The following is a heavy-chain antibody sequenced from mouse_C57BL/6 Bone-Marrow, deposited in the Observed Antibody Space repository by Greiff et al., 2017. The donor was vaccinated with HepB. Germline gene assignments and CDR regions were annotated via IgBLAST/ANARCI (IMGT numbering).Heavy chain of an antibody. CDR3: ARKGDYYGSSYWYFDV. CDR1: GFTFSDYG. Sequence: EVQLVESGGGLVQPGGSLKLSCAASGFTFSDYGMAWVRQAPRKGPEWVAFISNLAYSIYYADTVTGRFTLSRENAKNTLYLEMSSLRSEDTAMYYCARKGDYYGSSYWYFDVWGTGTTVTVSS. CDR2: ISNLAYSI. J-gene: IGHJ1*03. V-gene: IGHV5-15*01. D-gene: IGHD1-1*01.